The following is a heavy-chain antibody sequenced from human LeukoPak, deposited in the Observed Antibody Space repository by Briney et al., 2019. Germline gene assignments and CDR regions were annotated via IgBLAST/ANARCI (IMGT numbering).Heavy chain of an antibody. D-gene: IGHD2-2*02. V-gene: IGHV3-33*01. J-gene: IGHJ4*02. CDR2: MRYDGSNK. CDR3: ARAPPRASIFDC. CDR1: GFTFSSYG. Sequence: PGGSLRLSCAASGFTFSSYGMHWVRQAPGKGLEWVAVMRYDGSNKYDGDAVKGRFTISRDNSKNTLYLQMNSLRAEDTAVYYCARAPPRASIFDCRGQGTLGTVS.